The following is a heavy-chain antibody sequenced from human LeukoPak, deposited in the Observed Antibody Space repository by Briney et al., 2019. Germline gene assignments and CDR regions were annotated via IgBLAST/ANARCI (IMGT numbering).Heavy chain of an antibody. J-gene: IGHJ4*02. CDR3: AKDPPRGDGYQPNFFDS. CDR2: VDRSSDST. CDR1: GFTFSSYA. D-gene: IGHD5-24*01. V-gene: IGHV3-23*01. Sequence: GGSLRLSCAASGFTFSSYAMNWVRQAPGRGLEWVSAVDRSSDSTYYAESVKGRFTVSRDNSKSTLFLEMNSLRAEDTAVYYCAKDPPRGDGYQPNFFDSWGQGPLVTVSS.